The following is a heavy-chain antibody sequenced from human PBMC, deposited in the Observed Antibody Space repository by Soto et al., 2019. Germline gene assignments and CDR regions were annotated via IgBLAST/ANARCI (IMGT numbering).Heavy chain of an antibody. J-gene: IGHJ6*03. CDR2: INHSGST. V-gene: IGHV4-34*01. Sequence: QVQLQQWGAGLLKPSETLSLTCAVYGGSFSGYSWSWIRQPPGKGLEWIGEINHSGSTTYNPSLKSRLTISVDTSKIQFSLKLSSVTAADTAVYYCARGFEAVAVLSVGEPYYYYMAVWGKGTTVTVSS. CDR1: GGSFSGYS. CDR3: ARGFEAVAVLSVGEPYYYYMAV. D-gene: IGHD6-19*01.